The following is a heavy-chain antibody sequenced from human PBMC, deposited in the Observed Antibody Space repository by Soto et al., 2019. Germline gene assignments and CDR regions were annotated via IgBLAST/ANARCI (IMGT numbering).Heavy chain of an antibody. Sequence: KVSCKASGGTFSSYAISWVRQAPGQGLEWMGGIIPIFGTANYAQKFQGRVTITADESTSTAYMELSSLRSEDTAVYYCARDVYYYDSSAHLLDYWGQGTLVTVSS. CDR2: IIPIFGTA. D-gene: IGHD3-22*01. CDR1: GGTFSSYA. V-gene: IGHV1-69*01. J-gene: IGHJ4*02. CDR3: ARDVYYYDSSAHLLDY.